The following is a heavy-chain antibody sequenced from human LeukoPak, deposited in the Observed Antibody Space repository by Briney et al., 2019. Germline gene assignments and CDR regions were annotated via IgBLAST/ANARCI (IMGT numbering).Heavy chain of an antibody. Sequence: PGRSLRLSCVASGFSFDDHGMHWVRQAPGKGLEWVSGISWNSGRIGYADSVKGRFTISRDNSKNTLYLQMNRLRAEDTAVYYCTKDAYLGSNWLDPWGQGTLVTVSS. V-gene: IGHV3-9*01. CDR3: TKDAYLGSNWLDP. CDR2: ISWNSGRI. D-gene: IGHD2/OR15-2a*01. CDR1: GFSFDDHG. J-gene: IGHJ5*02.